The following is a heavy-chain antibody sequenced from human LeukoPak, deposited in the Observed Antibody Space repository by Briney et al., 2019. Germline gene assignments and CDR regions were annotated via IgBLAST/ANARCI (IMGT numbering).Heavy chain of an antibody. V-gene: IGHV3-33*01. D-gene: IGHD6-6*01. J-gene: IGHJ4*02. CDR2: IWYDGSNE. Sequence: GGSLRLSCAASGFTFSSYDLHWVRQAPGKGLEWVAVIWYDGSNEYYADSVKVRFTISRDNSKNTLYLQMNSLRADDTAVYYCARGRYTSSPYFDYWGQGALVTVSS. CDR3: ARGRYTSSPYFDY. CDR1: GFTFSSYD.